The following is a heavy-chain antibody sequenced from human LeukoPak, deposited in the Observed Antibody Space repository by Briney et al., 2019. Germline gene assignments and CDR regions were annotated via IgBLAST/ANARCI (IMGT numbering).Heavy chain of an antibody. J-gene: IGHJ5*02. CDR2: IYPGDSDT. Sequence: GESLKISCKGSGYSFTSYWIGWVRQMPGKGLEWMGIIYPGDSDTRYSPSFQGQVTIPADKSISTAYLQWSSLKASDTAMYYCARRLLGYCSGGSCYYWFDPWGQGTLVTVSS. CDR3: ARRLLGYCSGGSCYYWFDP. CDR1: GYSFTSYW. V-gene: IGHV5-51*01. D-gene: IGHD2-15*01.